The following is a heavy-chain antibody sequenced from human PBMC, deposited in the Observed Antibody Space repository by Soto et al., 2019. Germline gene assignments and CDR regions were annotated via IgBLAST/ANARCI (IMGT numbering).Heavy chain of an antibody. CDR2: IYYRGST. CDR1: GGSISSGDYY. CDR3: ARDMRTAGSGRGWYFDL. J-gene: IGHJ2*01. Sequence: QVQLQESGPGLVKPSQTLSLTCTVSGGSISSGDYYWSWIRQPPGKGLEWIGYIYYRGSTYYNPSLKRRVTISVDTSKNQFSLKLSSVTAADTAVYYCARDMRTAGSGRGWYFDLWGRGTLVTVSS. D-gene: IGHD3-10*01. V-gene: IGHV4-30-4*01.